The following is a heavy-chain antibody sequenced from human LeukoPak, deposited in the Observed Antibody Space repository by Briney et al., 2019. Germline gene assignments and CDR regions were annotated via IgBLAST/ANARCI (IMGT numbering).Heavy chain of an antibody. CDR2: ISGVGGSR. V-gene: IGHV3-23*01. Sequence: GGSLRLSCAASGDTFSRYGFTFGRYGMNWVRQAPRNELEWGSGISGVGGSRYYAGSVKGRSTISRDNSKNTLYLQMSSLRAEDTAVYYCARGGLDESFQYWGQGTLVTVST. CDR3: ARGGLDESFQY. J-gene: IGHJ1*01. CDR1: GFTFGRYG. D-gene: IGHD6-25*01.